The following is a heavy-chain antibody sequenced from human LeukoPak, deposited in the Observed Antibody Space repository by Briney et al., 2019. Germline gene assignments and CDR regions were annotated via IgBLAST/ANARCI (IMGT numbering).Heavy chain of an antibody. V-gene: IGHV1-69*05. CDR2: IIPIFGTA. CDR1: GGTFSSYA. J-gene: IGHJ4*02. Sequence: SVKVSCKASGGTFSSYAISWVRQAPGQGLEWMGGIIPIFGTANYAQKFQGRVTITTDESTLTAYMTLSGLRSEDTAVYSCARDGGSGYYTYWGQGTLVTVSS. D-gene: IGHD3-3*01. CDR3: ARDGGSGYYTY.